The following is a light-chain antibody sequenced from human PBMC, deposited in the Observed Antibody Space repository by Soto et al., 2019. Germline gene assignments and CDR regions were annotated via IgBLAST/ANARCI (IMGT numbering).Light chain of an antibody. Sequence: ERVMTQSPATLSVSPGERATLSCRASQSVRSNLAWYQQTPGQAPRLLIYGASTRATGIPDRFRGSGSGTVFTLTISSLQSEDFATYYCQQYDDWPRTFGQGTKVDIK. CDR1: QSVRSN. CDR2: GAS. J-gene: IGKJ1*01. V-gene: IGKV3-15*01. CDR3: QQYDDWPRT.